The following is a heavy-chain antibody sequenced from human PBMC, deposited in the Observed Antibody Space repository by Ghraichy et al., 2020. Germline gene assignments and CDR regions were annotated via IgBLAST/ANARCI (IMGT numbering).Heavy chain of an antibody. CDR3: ARDIYGGRFDY. D-gene: IGHD4-23*01. V-gene: IGHV3-66*01. J-gene: IGHJ4*02. CDR2: IYSGGSA. CDR1: GFTVNSNY. Sequence: GGSLRLSCAASGFTVNSNYMSWVRQAPGKGLEWVSVIYSGGSAYYADSVKGRFTISRDNSKNTLYLQMNSLRAEDTAVYYCARDIYGGRFDYWGQGTLVTVSS.